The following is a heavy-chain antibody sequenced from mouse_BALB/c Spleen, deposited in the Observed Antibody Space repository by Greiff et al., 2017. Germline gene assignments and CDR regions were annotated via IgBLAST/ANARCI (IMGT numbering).Heavy chain of an antibody. V-gene: IGHV5-6-2*01. CDR3: ALITTVEGGYFDV. CDR1: GFTFSSYY. Sequence: EVMLVESGGGLVKLGGSLKLSCAASGFTFSSYYMSWVRQTPEKRLELVAAINSNGGSTYYPDTVKGRFTISRDNAKNTLYLQMSSLKSEDTALYYCALITTVEGGYFDVWGAGTTVTVSS. CDR2: INSNGGST. D-gene: IGHD1-1*01. J-gene: IGHJ1*01.